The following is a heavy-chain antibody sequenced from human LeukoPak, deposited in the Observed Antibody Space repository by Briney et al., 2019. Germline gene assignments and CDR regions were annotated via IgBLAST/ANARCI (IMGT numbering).Heavy chain of an antibody. Sequence: GGSLRLSCAASGFTFSSYSMSWVRQAPGKGLEWVSSISSSSSYIYYADSVKGRFTISRDNAKNSLYLQMNSLRAEDTAVYYCARDEVRDWFDPWGQGTLVTVSS. J-gene: IGHJ5*02. CDR2: ISSSSSYI. V-gene: IGHV3-21*01. CDR3: ARDEVRDWFDP. CDR1: GFTFSSYS. D-gene: IGHD3-22*01.